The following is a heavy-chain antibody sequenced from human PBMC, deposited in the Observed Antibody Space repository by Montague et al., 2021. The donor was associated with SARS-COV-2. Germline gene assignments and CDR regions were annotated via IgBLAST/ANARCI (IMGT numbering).Heavy chain of an antibody. V-gene: IGHV3-23*01. CDR2: IDAGGGAT. D-gene: IGHD3-16*01. CDR3: AAYKMGDHYRGLDV. Sequence: SLRLSCAASGFTFSTYAMAWVRHTPGKGLEWVSAIDAGGGATYDADSVKGRFTISRDNPKKTFYLQMNSLRAEAAAVYYCAAYKMGDHYRGLDVRGQGTTVTVSS. J-gene: IGHJ6*02. CDR1: GFTFSTYA.